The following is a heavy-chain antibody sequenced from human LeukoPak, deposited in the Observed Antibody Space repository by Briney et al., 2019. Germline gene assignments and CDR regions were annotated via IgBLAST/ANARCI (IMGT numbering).Heavy chain of an antibody. Sequence: GGSLRLSCAASGSSFSSYSMNWVRQAPGKGLELEWVSGISGSGGSTYYADSVKGRFTISRDNSKNTLYLQMNSLRAEDTAVYYCAKRVYYYFDYWGQGTLVTVSS. CDR2: ISGSGGST. CDR1: GSSFSSYS. V-gene: IGHV3-23*01. CDR3: AKRVYYYFDY. D-gene: IGHD2-8*01. J-gene: IGHJ4*02.